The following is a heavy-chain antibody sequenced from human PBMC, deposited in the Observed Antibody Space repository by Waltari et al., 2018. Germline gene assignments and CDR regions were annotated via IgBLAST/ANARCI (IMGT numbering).Heavy chain of an antibody. Sequence: QVQLVESGGGVVQPGRSLRLSCAASGFTFSSSAMHWVRQAPGKGLEWVAVISYDGSNKYYADSVKGRFTISRDNSKNTLYLQMNSLRAEDTAVYYCAREEGNYYYYMDVWGKGTTVTISS. V-gene: IGHV3-30-3*01. CDR2: ISYDGSNK. CDR3: AREEGNYYYYMDV. CDR1: GFTFSSSA. J-gene: IGHJ6*03.